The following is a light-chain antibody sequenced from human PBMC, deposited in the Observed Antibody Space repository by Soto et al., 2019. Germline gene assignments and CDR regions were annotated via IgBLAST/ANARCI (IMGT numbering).Light chain of an antibody. Sequence: ETLLTQSPATLSLSPGERATVSCRASQSVNGFLAWYQQKPGQAPRLLIYDVSYRASGIPARFSGSGSGTDFTLTISSLEPEDFAVYYCQQRINWPATFGPGTKVDIK. CDR3: QQRINWPAT. J-gene: IGKJ3*01. V-gene: IGKV3-11*01. CDR1: QSVNGF. CDR2: DVS.